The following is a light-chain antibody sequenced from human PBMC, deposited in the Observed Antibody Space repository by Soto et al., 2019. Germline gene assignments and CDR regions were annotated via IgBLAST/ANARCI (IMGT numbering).Light chain of an antibody. J-gene: IGKJ1*01. V-gene: IGKV1-5*03. CDR1: QSISSW. Sequence: DIQMTQSPSTLSASVGDRVTITCRASQSISSWLAWYQQKPGKAPKLLIYKASTLESGVPSRFSGSGSGTEFTLTISSLQPDDFATDYCQKYDKYAWTFGQGTKVEIK. CDR2: KAS. CDR3: QKYDKYAWT.